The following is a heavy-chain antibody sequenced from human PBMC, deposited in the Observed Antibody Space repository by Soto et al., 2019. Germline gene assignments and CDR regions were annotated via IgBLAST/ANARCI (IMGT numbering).Heavy chain of an antibody. CDR1: GYTLTELS. D-gene: IGHD4-17*01. V-gene: IGHV1-24*01. CDR3: ATDHRPYGGIYYYYGMDV. Sequence: QVQLVQSGAEVKKPGASVKVSCKVSGYTLTELSMHWVRQAPGKGLEWMGGFDPEDGEKIYAQKFQGRVTMTEDTSTDTAYMELSSLRSEDTAVYYCATDHRPYGGIYYYYGMDVWGQGTTVTVSS. CDR2: FDPEDGEK. J-gene: IGHJ6*02.